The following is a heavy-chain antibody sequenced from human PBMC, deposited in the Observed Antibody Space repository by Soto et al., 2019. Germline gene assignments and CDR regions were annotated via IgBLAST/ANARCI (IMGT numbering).Heavy chain of an antibody. CDR2: ISAYNGNT. CDR1: GYTFTCYG. J-gene: IGHJ5*02. D-gene: IGHD3-3*01. CDR3: ARGSHYDFWSGQNWFDP. Sequence: GASVKVSCKASGYTFTCYGISWVRQAPGQGLEWMGWISAYNGNTNYARKLQGRVTMTTDTSTSTAYMELRSLRSDDTAVYYCARGSHYDFWSGQNWFDPWGQGTLVTVAS. V-gene: IGHV1-18*01.